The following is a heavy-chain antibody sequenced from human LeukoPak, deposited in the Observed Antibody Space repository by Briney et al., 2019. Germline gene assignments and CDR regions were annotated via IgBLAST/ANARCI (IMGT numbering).Heavy chain of an antibody. CDR2: IASSSRNI. V-gene: IGHV3-48*03. Sequence: GGSLRLSCAVSGFPFSFYEMNWVRQAPGKGLEWVSNIASSSRNIYYADSVKGRFSISRDNAKSSLYLQMNSLRVEDTAIYYCALLAVASDFDYWGQGALVTVSS. CDR1: GFPFSFYE. D-gene: IGHD6-19*01. CDR3: ALLAVASDFDY. J-gene: IGHJ4*02.